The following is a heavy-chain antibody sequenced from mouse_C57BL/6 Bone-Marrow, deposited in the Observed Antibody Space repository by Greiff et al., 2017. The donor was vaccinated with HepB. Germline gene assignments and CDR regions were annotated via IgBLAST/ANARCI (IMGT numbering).Heavy chain of an antibody. J-gene: IGHJ2*01. CDR1: GFTFSDYG. Sequence: EVQLVESGGGLVKPGGSLKLSCAASGFTFSDYGMHWVRQAPEKGLEWVAYISSGSSTIYYADTVKGRFTISRDNAKNTLFLQMTSLGSEDTAMYYCAGFDWDGDFDYWGQGATVAVCS. CDR2: ISSGSSTI. CDR3: AGFDWDGDFDY. D-gene: IGHD4-1*01. V-gene: IGHV5-17*01.